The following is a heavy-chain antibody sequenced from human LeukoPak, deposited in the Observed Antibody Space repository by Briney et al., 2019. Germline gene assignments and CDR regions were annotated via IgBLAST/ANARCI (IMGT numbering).Heavy chain of an antibody. J-gene: IGHJ4*02. CDR1: GFTFDDYA. CDR3: AKDLNGWVITGFDY. D-gene: IGHD1-14*01. V-gene: IGHV3-9*01. Sequence: GGSLRLSCAASGFTFDDYAMHWVRQAPGKGLEWASGISWNSGSIGYADSVKGRFTISRDNAKNSLYLQMNSLRAEDTALYYCAKDLNGWVITGFDYWGQGTLVTVSS. CDR2: ISWNSGSI.